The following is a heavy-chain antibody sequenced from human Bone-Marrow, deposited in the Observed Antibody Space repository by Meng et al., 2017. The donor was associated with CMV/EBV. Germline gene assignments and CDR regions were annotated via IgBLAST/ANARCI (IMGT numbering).Heavy chain of an antibody. CDR3: ARALDYSNYYGMDV. J-gene: IGHJ6*02. CDR1: GFTFDDYG. Sequence: GGSLRLSCAASGFTFDDYGMSWVRQAPGKGLEWVSGINWKGGSTGYADSVKGRFTISRDNAKNSLYLQMNSLRAEDTALYHCARALDYSNYYGMDVWGQGTTVTVSS. D-gene: IGHD4-11*01. CDR2: INWKGGST. V-gene: IGHV3-20*01.